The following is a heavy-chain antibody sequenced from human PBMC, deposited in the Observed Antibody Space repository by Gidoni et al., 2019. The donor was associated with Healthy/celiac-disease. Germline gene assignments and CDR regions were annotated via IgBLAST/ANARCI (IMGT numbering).Heavy chain of an antibody. CDR1: GSPRSSSS. CDR3: ARGGYSSSWYLTWYFDY. V-gene: IGHV3-48*02. D-gene: IGHD6-13*01. Sequence: EVQLVESGGGLVQPGGSVRLSCAASGSPRSSSSLNWVRQAPGKGLEWVAYISSSSSTIYYADSVKGRFTISRDNAKNSLYLQMNSLRDEDTAVYYCARGGYSSSWYLTWYFDYWGQGTLVTVSS. J-gene: IGHJ4*02. CDR2: ISSSSSTI.